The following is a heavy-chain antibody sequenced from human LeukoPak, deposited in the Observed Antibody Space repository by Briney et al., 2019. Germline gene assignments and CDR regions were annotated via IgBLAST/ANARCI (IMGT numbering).Heavy chain of an antibody. V-gene: IGHV1-2*02. CDR1: GYTFTGYY. Sequence: ASVKVSCKASGYTFTGYYMHWVRQAPGQGLEWMGWINPNSGGTNYAQKFQGRVTMTRDTSISTAYMELSRLRSDDTAVYYCARPHIDYYDSSGGFDYWGQGTLVTVSS. CDR2: INPNSGGT. CDR3: ARPHIDYYDSSGGFDY. D-gene: IGHD3-22*01. J-gene: IGHJ4*02.